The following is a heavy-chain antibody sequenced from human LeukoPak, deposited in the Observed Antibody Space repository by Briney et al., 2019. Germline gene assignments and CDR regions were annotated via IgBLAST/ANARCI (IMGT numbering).Heavy chain of an antibody. J-gene: IGHJ6*02. V-gene: IGHV4-4*07. CDR2: IYSSGST. Sequence: SETLSLTCTVSGGSISSYHWSWIRQPAGKGLEWIGRIYSSGSTSYNPSLKSRVTMSVDTSKNQFSLKLSSVTAADTAVYYCARQSRQHSGMDVWGQGTTVTVSS. CDR3: ARQSRQHSGMDV. D-gene: IGHD1-1*01. CDR1: GGSISSYH.